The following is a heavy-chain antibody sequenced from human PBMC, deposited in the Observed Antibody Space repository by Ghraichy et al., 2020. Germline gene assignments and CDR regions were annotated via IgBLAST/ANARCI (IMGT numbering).Heavy chain of an antibody. CDR2: ISGSGGST. CDR1: GFTFSSYA. J-gene: IGHJ4*02. D-gene: IGHD5-24*01. V-gene: IGHV3-23*01. CDR3: ARVSAYNWFDC. Sequence: WGSLRLSCAASGFTFSSYAMSWVRQAPGKGLEWVSAISGSGGSTYYADSVKGRFTISRDNSKNTLYLQMNSLRAEDTAVYYCARVSAYNWFDCWGQGTLVTVSS.